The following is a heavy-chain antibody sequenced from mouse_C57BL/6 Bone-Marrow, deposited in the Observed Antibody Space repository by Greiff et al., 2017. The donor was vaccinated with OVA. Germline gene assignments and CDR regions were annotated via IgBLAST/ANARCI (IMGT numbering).Heavy chain of an antibody. Sequence: DVKLVESGGGLVQSGRSLRLSCATSGFTFSDFYMEWVRQAPGKGLEWIAASRNKANDYTTEYSASVKGRFIVSRDTSQSILYLQMNALRAEDTAIYYCARDAGWGQGTTLTVSS. V-gene: IGHV7-1*01. CDR1: GFTFSDFY. J-gene: IGHJ2*01. CDR3: ARDAG. CDR2: SRNKANDYTT.